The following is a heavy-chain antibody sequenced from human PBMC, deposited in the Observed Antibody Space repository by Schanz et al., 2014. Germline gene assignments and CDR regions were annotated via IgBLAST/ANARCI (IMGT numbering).Heavy chain of an antibody. CDR3: LAPDYGMDV. CDR2: ISDSGDTA. J-gene: IGHJ6*02. Sequence: DVQLLESGGGLVQPGGSLRLSCAASGFTFTNYAMSWVRQAPGKGLEWVSLISDSGDTAYYADSVKGRFTISRDNAKNSLFLQMNSLRAEDTAVYYCLAPDYGMDVWGQGTTXTVSS. V-gene: IGHV3-23*01. CDR1: GFTFTNYA.